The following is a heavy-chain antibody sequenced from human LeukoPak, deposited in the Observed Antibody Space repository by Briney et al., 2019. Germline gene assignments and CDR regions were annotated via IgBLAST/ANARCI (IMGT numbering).Heavy chain of an antibody. V-gene: IGHV3-64*01. J-gene: IGHJ6*04. CDR1: GFTFSGYS. Sequence: TGGSLRLSCAASGFTFSGYSMHWVRQAPGKGLEYVAAISSNGGSTYYANSVKGRFTISRDNAKNSLYLQMNSLRAEDTAVYYCAELGITMIGGVWGKGTTVTISS. CDR2: ISSNGGST. D-gene: IGHD3-10*02. CDR3: AELGITMIGGV.